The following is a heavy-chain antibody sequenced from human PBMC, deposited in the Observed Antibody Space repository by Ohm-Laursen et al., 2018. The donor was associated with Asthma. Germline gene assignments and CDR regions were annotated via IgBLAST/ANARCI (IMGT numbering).Heavy chain of an antibody. V-gene: IGHV3-23*01. CDR1: GFSFSTYA. CDR2: ISGSGDNT. CDR3: ARDGSRSGHYPRPHDY. Sequence: SLRLSCSASGFSFSTYAMTWVRQAPGKGLEWVSAISGSGDNTYYTDSVKGRFTISRDNSKNTVDLQMNSLRAEDTAVYYCARDGSRSGHYPRPHDYWGQGTLVTVSS. J-gene: IGHJ4*02. D-gene: IGHD3-22*01.